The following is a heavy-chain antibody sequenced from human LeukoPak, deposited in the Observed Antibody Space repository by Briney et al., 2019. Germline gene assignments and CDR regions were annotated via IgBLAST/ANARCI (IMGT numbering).Heavy chain of an antibody. V-gene: IGHV1-8*01. D-gene: IGHD6-6*01. CDR1: GYTFTSYD. J-gene: IGHJ5*02. Sequence: ASVKVSGKASGYTFTSYDINWVRQATGQGLEWMGWMNPNSGNTGYAQRFQGRVTMTRNTSISTAYMELSSLRSEDTAVYYCARGVGSSSSHWFDPWGQGTLVTVSS. CDR3: ARGVGSSSSHWFDP. CDR2: MNPNSGNT.